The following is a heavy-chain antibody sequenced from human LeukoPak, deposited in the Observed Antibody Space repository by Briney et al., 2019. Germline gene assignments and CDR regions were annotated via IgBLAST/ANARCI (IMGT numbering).Heavy chain of an antibody. D-gene: IGHD3-10*01. CDR1: GYTFTSYD. CDR2: MNPNSGNT. Sequence: ASVKVSCKASGYTFTSYDINWVRQATGQGLEWMGWMNPNSGNTGYAQKFQGRVTMTRNTSISTAYMELRSLRSDDTAVYYCARDGITMVRGVKGYFDYWGQGTLVTVSS. J-gene: IGHJ4*02. CDR3: ARDGITMVRGVKGYFDY. V-gene: IGHV1-8*01.